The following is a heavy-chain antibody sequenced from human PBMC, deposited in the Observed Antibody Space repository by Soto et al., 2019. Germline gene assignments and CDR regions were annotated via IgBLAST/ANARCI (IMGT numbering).Heavy chain of an antibody. D-gene: IGHD2-2*01. J-gene: IGHJ6*02. Sequence: ETLSITCAAYDGSFSGYYWSWIRQPPGRGLEWIGEINHSGRTNYNPSLKSRVTISIDVSKKQFSLKKSSVTAADTALYYCARICSSASCSPSYGKDVWRQGTT. CDR1: DGSFSGYY. CDR3: ARICSSASCSPSYGKDV. V-gene: IGHV4-34*01. CDR2: INHSGRT.